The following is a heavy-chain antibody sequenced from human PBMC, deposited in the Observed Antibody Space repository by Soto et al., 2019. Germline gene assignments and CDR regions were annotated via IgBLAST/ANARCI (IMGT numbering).Heavy chain of an antibody. J-gene: IGHJ6*02. V-gene: IGHV1-18*04. CDR1: GYTFTSYG. Sequence: ASVKVSCKASGYTFTSYGISWVGQAPARGVEGMGWISAYNGNTNYAQKLQGRITMTTDTYTRTAYMELRSLRYDDTAVYYCARDTFWEWLLAPNSYGMDVWGQGTTVTVSS. CDR3: ARDTFWEWLLAPNSYGMDV. D-gene: IGHD3-3*01. CDR2: ISAYNGNT.